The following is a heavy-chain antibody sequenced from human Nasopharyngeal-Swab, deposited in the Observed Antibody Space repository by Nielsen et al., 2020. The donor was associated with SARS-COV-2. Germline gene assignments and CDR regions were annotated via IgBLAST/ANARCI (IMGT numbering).Heavy chain of an antibody. V-gene: IGHV3-7*01. CDR2: IKQDGSEK. CDR1: GFTFSSYW. J-gene: IGHJ6*02. Sequence: GGSLRLSCAASGFTFSSYWMSWVRQAPGKGLEWVANIKQDGSEKYYVASVKGRFTISRDNAKNSLSLQMNSLRAEDTAMYYCARDQYYDSSGYYYYGMDVWGQGTTITVSS. D-gene: IGHD3-22*01. CDR3: ARDQYYDSSGYYYYGMDV.